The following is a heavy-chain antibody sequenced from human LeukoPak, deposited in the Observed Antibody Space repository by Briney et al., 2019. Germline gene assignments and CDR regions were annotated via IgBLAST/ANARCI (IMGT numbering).Heavy chain of an antibody. CDR3: ARDNGMGHDYGDY. V-gene: IGHV3-33*01. J-gene: IGHJ4*02. Sequence: GGSLRLSCSASGFTFSSHGMHWVRQAPGKGLEWVAVIWYDGGNKYYADSVKGRFTISRDNSRNTLHLQTNSLRVEDTAVYYCARDNGMGHDYGDYWGQGTLVTVSS. CDR2: IWYDGGNK. CDR1: GFTFSSHG. D-gene: IGHD4-17*01.